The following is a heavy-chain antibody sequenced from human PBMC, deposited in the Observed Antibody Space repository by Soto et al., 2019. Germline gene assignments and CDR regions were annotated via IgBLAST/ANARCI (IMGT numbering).Heavy chain of an antibody. CDR1: GFTFSSYW. CDR2: IKQDGGEK. CDR3: ARDVPYYDILTGRNWYFDL. Sequence: EVQLVESGGGLVQPGGSLRLSCAASGFTFSSYWMSWVRQAPGKGLEWVANIKQDGGEKYYVDSVKGRFTISRDNAKNSLYLQMNSLRAEDTAVYYCARDVPYYDILTGRNWYFDLWGRGTLVTVSS. D-gene: IGHD3-9*01. J-gene: IGHJ2*01. V-gene: IGHV3-7*04.